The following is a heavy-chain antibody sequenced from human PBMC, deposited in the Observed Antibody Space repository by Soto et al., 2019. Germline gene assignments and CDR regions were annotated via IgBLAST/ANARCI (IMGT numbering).Heavy chain of an antibody. CDR1: GFTFSSYG. D-gene: IGHD3-10*01. Sequence: ESGGGVVQPGRSPRLSCAASGFTFSSYGMHWVRQAPGKGLEWVAVIWYDGSNKYYADSVKGRFTISRDNSKNTLYLQMNSLRAEDTAVYYCARDQVLLWFGELPYGMDVWGQGTTVTVSS. V-gene: IGHV3-33*01. CDR3: ARDQVLLWFGELPYGMDV. CDR2: IWYDGSNK. J-gene: IGHJ6*02.